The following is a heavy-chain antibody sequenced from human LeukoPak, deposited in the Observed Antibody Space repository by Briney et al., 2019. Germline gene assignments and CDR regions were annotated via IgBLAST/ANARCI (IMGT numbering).Heavy chain of an antibody. CDR1: GGTFSSYA. CDR2: IIPIFGTA. D-gene: IGHD1-26*01. CDR3: ARWISGSYSYYYYYMDV. Sequence: SVKVSCKASGGTFSSYAISWVRQAPGQGLEWMGGIIPIFGTANYAQKFQGRVTITADKSTSTAYMELSSLRSEDTAVYYCARWISGSYSYYYYYMDVWGKGTTVTVSS. V-gene: IGHV1-69*06. J-gene: IGHJ6*03.